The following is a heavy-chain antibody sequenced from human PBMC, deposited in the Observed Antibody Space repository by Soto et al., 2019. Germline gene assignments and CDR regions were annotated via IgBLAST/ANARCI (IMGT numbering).Heavy chain of an antibody. CDR2: IDWDDDK. CDR1: GFSLSTSGMC. V-gene: IGHV2-70*01. D-gene: IGHD1-20*01. Sequence: SGPTLVNPTQTLTLTCTFSGFSLSTSGMCVSWIRQPPGTALEWLALIDWDDDKYYSTSLKTRLTISNDTSKNQVVLTMTNMDPVDTATYYCARTRREYNWIAFDYWGQGTLVTVSS. J-gene: IGHJ4*02. CDR3: ARTRREYNWIAFDY.